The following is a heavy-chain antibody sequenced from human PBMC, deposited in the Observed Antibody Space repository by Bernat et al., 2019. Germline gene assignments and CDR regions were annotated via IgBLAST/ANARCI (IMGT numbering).Heavy chain of an antibody. Sequence: QLQLQQWVAGLLKPSETLFLTCAVYVGSFSGYYWCWIRQPPGKGLEWIGEINHSGSTNYNPSLKSRVTISVDTSKNQFSLKLSSVTDADKAVYYCARGPNKRLRVKIAAAVRHSFDYWGQGTLVTVSS. V-gene: IGHV4-34*01. J-gene: IGHJ4*02. D-gene: IGHD6-25*01. CDR2: INHSGST. CDR1: VGSFSGYY. CDR3: ARGPNKRLRVKIAAAVRHSFDY.